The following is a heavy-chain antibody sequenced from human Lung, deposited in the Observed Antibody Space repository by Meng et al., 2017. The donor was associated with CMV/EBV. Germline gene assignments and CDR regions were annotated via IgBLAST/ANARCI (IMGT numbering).Heavy chain of an antibody. CDR1: GFTFRSYW. D-gene: IGHD2-2*01. CDR3: ARERLRNFVVAPGASRTAAPAGMDV. Sequence: GGSLRLSCAVSGFTFRSYWMHWVRQAPGKGLVWVSRIESDGRITTYADSVKGRFIISRDNAKNTLYLQMNSLRAEDTAVYYCARERLRNFVVAPGASRTAAPAGMDVWGQGTAVTGAS. J-gene: IGHJ6*02. CDR2: IESDGRIT. V-gene: IGHV3-74*03.